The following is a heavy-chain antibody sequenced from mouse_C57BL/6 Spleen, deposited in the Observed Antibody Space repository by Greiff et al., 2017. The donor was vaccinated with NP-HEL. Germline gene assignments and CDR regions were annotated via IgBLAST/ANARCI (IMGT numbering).Heavy chain of an antibody. CDR2: INYDGSST. CDR3: AREGDYDGLDY. V-gene: IGHV5-16*01. CDR1: GFTFSDYY. J-gene: IGHJ2*01. D-gene: IGHD2-4*01. Sequence: DVKLVESEGGLVQPGSSMKLSCTASGFTFSDYYMAWVRQVPEKGLEWVANINYDGSSTYYLDSLKSRFIISRDNAKNILYLQMSSLKSEDTATYYCAREGDYDGLDYWGQGTTLTVSS.